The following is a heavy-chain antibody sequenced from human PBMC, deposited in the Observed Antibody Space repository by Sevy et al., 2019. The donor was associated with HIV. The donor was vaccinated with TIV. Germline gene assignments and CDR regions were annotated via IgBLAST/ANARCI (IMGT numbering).Heavy chain of an antibody. CDR3: ARDSTTRPRVLDY. J-gene: IGHJ4*02. V-gene: IGHV4-59*01. CDR1: GDSISSYF. D-gene: IGHD1-1*01. CDR2: VYFTGNT. Sequence: SETLSLTCSVSGDSISSYFWTWVRQSPGKGLEWIGNVYFTGNTDYSPSLKSRVTLSLDTSKSQFSPTLKSVTAADTAIYFCARDSTTRPRVLDYWGQGTLVTVSS.